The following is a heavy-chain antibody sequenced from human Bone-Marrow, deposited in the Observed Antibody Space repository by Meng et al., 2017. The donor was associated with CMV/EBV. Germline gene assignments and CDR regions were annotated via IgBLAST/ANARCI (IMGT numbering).Heavy chain of an antibody. Sequence: SCKASGGTFSSYAISWVRQAPGKGLEWVSAISGSGGSTYYADSVKGRFTISRDNVKNTLYLQMNSLRADDTAVYYCARSKVTHDYWGQGTLVTVSS. CDR1: GGTFSSYA. J-gene: IGHJ4*02. V-gene: IGHV3-23*01. CDR2: ISGSGGST. CDR3: ARSKVTHDY. D-gene: IGHD4-11*01.